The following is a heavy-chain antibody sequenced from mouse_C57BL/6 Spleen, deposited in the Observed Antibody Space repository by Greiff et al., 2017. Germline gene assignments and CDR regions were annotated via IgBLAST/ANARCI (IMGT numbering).Heavy chain of an antibody. CDR1: GFTFTDYY. J-gene: IGHJ4*01. V-gene: IGHV7-3*01. D-gene: IGHD2-4*01. Sequence: EVQLVESGGGLVQPGGSLSLSCAASGFTFTDYYMSWVRQPPGKALEWLGFIRNKANGYTTEYSASVKGRFTISRDNSQSILYLQMNALRAEDSATYYCARYLGGYDSGAMDYWGQGTSVTVSS. CDR2: IRNKANGYTT. CDR3: ARYLGGYDSGAMDY.